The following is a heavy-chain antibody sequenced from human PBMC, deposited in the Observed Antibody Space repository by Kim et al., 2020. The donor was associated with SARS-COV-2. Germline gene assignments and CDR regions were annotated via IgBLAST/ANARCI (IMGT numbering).Heavy chain of an antibody. D-gene: IGHD1-26*01. CDR2: ISYDGSNK. Sequence: GGSLRLSCAASGFTFSSYAMHWVRQAPGKGLEWVAVISYDGSNKYYADSVKGRFTISRDNSKNTLYLQMNSLRAEDTAVYYCARDGVELLVFYFDYWGQGTLVTVSS. CDR3: ARDGVELLVFYFDY. CDR1: GFTFSSYA. V-gene: IGHV3-30*04. J-gene: IGHJ4*02.